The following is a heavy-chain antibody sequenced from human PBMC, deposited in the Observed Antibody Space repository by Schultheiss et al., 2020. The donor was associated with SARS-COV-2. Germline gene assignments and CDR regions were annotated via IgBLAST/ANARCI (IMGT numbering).Heavy chain of an antibody. CDR2: LYHSGST. CDR3: ARGSDYGSTEGP. D-gene: IGHD4/OR15-4a*01. CDR1: AYSISSDYF. V-gene: IGHV4-38-2*01. Sequence: SEALSLTCAVSAYSISSDYFWGWIRQPPGKGLEWIGTLYHSGSTNYNPSLKSRVTISVDKSKNQFSLKLSSVTAADTAVYYCARGSDYGSTEGPWGQGTLVTVSS. J-gene: IGHJ5*02.